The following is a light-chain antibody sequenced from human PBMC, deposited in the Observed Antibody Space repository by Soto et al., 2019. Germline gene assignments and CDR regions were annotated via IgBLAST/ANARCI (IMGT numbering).Light chain of an antibody. CDR1: NIGIYS. CDR3: QVWDNNGGHNYV. J-gene: IGLJ1*01. V-gene: IGLV3-21*02. CDR2: DGS. Sequence: YELTQPPSVSVAPGQTARITCGGNNIGIYSVHWYQQRPGQAPVLVVYDGSDRPSGIPERFSGSNSGNTATLTIGRVEAADEADYYCQVWDNNGGHNYVFGTGTKVTVL.